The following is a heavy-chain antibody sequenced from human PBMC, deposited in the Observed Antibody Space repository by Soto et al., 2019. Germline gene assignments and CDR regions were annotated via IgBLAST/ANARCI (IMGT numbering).Heavy chain of an antibody. CDR3: TAAPSSTMIVVRFEY. D-gene: IGHD3-22*01. CDR1: GFTFSNAW. CDR2: IKSKTDGGAT. V-gene: IGHV3-15*07. J-gene: IGHJ4*01. Sequence: GGSLRLSCAASGFTFSNAWINWVRQAPGKGLEWVGRIKSKTDGGATDCAAPGKGRFAIAGDGSKDMVYLRMNSLKTEDAGIYYCTAAPSSTMIVVRFEYWGHGSLVTV.